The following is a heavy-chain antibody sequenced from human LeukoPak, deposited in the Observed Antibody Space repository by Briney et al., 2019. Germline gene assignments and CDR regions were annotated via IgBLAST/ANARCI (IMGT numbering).Heavy chain of an antibody. V-gene: IGHV1-2*02. D-gene: IGHD3-16*02. CDR2: INPNSGGT. CDR3: ASVLGSYPYNWFDP. J-gene: IGHJ5*02. Sequence: GASVKVSCKASGYTFTGYYMHWVRQAPGQGLEWMGWINPNSGGTNYAQKFQGRVTMTRDTSISTAYMELSRLRSDDTAVYYCASVLGSYPYNWFDPWGQGTLVTVSS. CDR1: GYTFTGYY.